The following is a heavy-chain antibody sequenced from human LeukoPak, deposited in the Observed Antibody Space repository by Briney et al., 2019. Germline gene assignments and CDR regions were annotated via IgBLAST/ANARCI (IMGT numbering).Heavy chain of an antibody. Sequence: PSQTLSLTCTVSGGSISSGDYYWSWIRQPPGKGLEWIGYIYYSGSTNYNPSLKSRVTISVDTSKNQFSLKLSSVTAADTAVYYCARRLLSCSSTSCYRISWVYNWFDPWGQGTLVTVSS. CDR3: ARRLLSCSSTSCYRISWVYNWFDP. J-gene: IGHJ5*02. D-gene: IGHD2-2*01. V-gene: IGHV4-30-4*08. CDR1: GGSISSGDYY. CDR2: IYYSGST.